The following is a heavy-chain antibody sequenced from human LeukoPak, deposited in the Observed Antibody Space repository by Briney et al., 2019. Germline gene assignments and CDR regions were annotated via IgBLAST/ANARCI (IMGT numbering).Heavy chain of an antibody. J-gene: IGHJ6*02. V-gene: IGHV4-4*02. D-gene: IGHD2-2*01. CDR1: GGSISSSNW. Sequence: SGSLSLTCAVSGGSISSSNWWSWVRQPPGKGLEWIGEINLSGITNYNPSLKSRDTISVDKSKNQFSLKLSTVTAADTAVYYCARGPYCSSTSCYYYYYYGMDVWGQGTTVTVS. CDR2: INLSGIT. CDR3: ARGPYCSSTSCYYYYYYGMDV.